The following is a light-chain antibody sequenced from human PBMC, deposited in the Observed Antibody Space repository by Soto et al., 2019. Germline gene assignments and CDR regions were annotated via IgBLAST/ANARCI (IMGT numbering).Light chain of an antibody. J-gene: IGKJ1*01. Sequence: DIQMTQSPSSLSASVGDRVTITCRASQSISSYLNWYHQKPGKAPKLLIYSATSQSGVPSRFSGSGSGTDFTLTISSLQAEDFATYYCQQSYTTPWTFGQGTKVEIK. CDR1: QSISSY. V-gene: IGKV1-39*01. CDR3: QQSYTTPWT. CDR2: SAT.